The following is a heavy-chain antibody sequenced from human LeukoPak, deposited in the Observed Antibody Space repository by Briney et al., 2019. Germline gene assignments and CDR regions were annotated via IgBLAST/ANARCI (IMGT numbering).Heavy chain of an antibody. V-gene: IGHV1-2*06. CDR1: GYTFTGYY. CDR2: INPNSGGT. Sequence: ASVKVSCKASGYTFTGYYMHWVRQAPGQGLEWTGRINPNSGGTNYAQKFQGRVTMTRDTSISTAYMEPSRLRSDDTAVYYCARVVLVSKYSYGHGTIDYWGQGTLVTVSS. D-gene: IGHD5-18*01. CDR3: ARVVLVSKYSYGHGTIDY. J-gene: IGHJ4*02.